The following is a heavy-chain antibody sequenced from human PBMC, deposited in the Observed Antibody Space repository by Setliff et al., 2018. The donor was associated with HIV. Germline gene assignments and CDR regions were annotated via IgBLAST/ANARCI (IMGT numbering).Heavy chain of an antibody. CDR2: IYYSGRT. CDR1: GDSISSAGYY. V-gene: IGHV4-31*01. Sequence: SETLSLTCTVSGDSISSAGYYWSWIRQRPETGLEWIGYIYYSGRTFYNPSFKSQITISVDTSKNQFSLKLNSVTAADTAVYYCARGGYGYTSDYFYYWGQGILFTVSS. D-gene: IGHD5-18*01. J-gene: IGHJ4*02. CDR3: ARGGYGYTSDYFYY.